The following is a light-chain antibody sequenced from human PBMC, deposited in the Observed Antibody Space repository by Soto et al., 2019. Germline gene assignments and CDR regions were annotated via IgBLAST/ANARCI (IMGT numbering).Light chain of an antibody. J-gene: IGKJ1*01. V-gene: IGKV1-39*01. CDR1: QRISTY. CDR2: AAS. Sequence: DIQMTQSPSTLSAGVGDRVTITCRASQRISTYLNWYQQKPGQAPTLLIYAASSLQSGVPSRFSGGGSGTDFTRTINTLQPEDFATYFCQQCYSSPRTFGQGTKVEIK. CDR3: QQCYSSPRT.